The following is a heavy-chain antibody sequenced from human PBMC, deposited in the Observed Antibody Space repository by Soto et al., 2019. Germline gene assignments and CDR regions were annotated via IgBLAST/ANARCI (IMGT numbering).Heavy chain of an antibody. CDR2: INHSGST. V-gene: IGHV4-34*01. CDR1: GGSFSGYY. CDR3: ARAHRGYYYDSSGYYYFDY. D-gene: IGHD3-22*01. Sequence: PSETLSLTCAAYGGSFSGYYWSWIRQPPGKGLEWIGEINHSGSTNYNPSLKSRVTISVDTSKNQFSLKLSSVTAADTAVYYCARAHRGYYYDSSGYYYFDYWGQGTLVT. J-gene: IGHJ4*02.